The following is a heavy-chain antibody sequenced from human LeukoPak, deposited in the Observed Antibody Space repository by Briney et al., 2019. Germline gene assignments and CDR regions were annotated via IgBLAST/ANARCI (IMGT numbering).Heavy chain of an antibody. V-gene: IGHV4-34*01. D-gene: IGHD6-6*01. CDR1: GGSFSGYY. CDR3: ARGTSYYFDY. CDR2: INHSVST. J-gene: IGHJ4*02. Sequence: SETLSLTCAVYGGSFSGYYWSWIRQPPGRGLEWIGEINHSVSTNYNPSLKSRVTISVDTSKNQFSLKLSSVTAADTAVYYCARGTSYYFDYWGQGTLVTVSS.